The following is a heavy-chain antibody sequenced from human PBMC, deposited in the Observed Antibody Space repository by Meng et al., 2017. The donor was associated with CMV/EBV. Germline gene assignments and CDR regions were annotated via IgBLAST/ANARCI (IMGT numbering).Heavy chain of an antibody. Sequence: GYYMHWVRQAPGQGLEWMGWINPNSGGTNYAQKFQGRVTMTRDTSISTAYMELSRLRSDDTAVYYCARGSWVVVVPAATIVMSLFDYWGQGTLVTVSS. J-gene: IGHJ4*02. CDR1: GYY. D-gene: IGHD2-2*01. V-gene: IGHV1-2*02. CDR2: INPNSGGT. CDR3: ARGSWVVVVPAATIVMSLFDY.